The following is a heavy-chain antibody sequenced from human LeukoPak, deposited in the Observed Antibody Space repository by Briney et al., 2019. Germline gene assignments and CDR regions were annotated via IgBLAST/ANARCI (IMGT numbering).Heavy chain of an antibody. CDR1: GGTFRTSG. V-gene: IGHV1-69*13. CDR3: ARDYSYDRRLITLDY. CDR2: VIPVFRTS. Sequence: ASVKVSCKASGGTFRTSGVNWVRQAPGQRLEWMGCVIPVFRTSNYAQKFQGRVTITADESTSTAYMELTSLRSEDTAVYYCARDYSYDRRLITLDYWGQGTLVTVSS. J-gene: IGHJ4*02. D-gene: IGHD3-22*01.